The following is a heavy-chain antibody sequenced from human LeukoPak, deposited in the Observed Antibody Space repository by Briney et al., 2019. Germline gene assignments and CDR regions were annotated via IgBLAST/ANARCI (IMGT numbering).Heavy chain of an antibody. CDR2: INPSGGST. CDR1: GYNFISYY. V-gene: IGHV1-46*01. Sequence: EASVKVSCKASGYNFISYYMHWVRQAPGQGLEWMGIINPSGGSTSYAQKFQDRVTMTGDTSTSTVYMELSSLKSEDTAVYYCAREDVVLVDAVRYYYYGMDVWGQGTTVTVSS. CDR3: AREDVVLVDAVRYYYYGMDV. D-gene: IGHD2-8*01. J-gene: IGHJ6*02.